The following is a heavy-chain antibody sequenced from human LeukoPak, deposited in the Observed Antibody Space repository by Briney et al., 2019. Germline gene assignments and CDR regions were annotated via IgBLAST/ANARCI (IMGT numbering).Heavy chain of an antibody. J-gene: IGHJ4*02. CDR3: AKDPSSYYYDSSGYYPGY. CDR1: GFTFSDYG. D-gene: IGHD3-22*01. V-gene: IGHV3-30*18. Sequence: GGSLRLSCAASGFTFSDYGMHWVRQAPGKGLEWVALISYDGSNKDYTDSVKGRFTISRDNSKNTLYLQMNSLSAEDTAVYYCAKDPSSYYYDSSGYYPGYWGQGALVTVSS. CDR2: ISYDGSNK.